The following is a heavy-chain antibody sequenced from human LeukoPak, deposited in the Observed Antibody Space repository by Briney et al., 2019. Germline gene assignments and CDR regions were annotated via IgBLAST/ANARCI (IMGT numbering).Heavy chain of an antibody. Sequence: PGGSLRLSCAASRFTFSSYEMNWVRRAPGKGLESVAYISSSGSITYYADSVKGRFTISGDNANNSPSLLMNSLRAEDTAVYYCARDKASPFTYYGMDVWGQGTTVTVSS. J-gene: IGHJ6*02. D-gene: IGHD6-6*01. V-gene: IGHV3-48*03. CDR2: ISSSGSIT. CDR3: ARDKASPFTYYGMDV. CDR1: RFTFSSYE.